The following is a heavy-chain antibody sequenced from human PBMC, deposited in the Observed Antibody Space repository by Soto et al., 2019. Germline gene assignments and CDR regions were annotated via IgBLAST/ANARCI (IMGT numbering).Heavy chain of an antibody. D-gene: IGHD6-6*01. CDR3: VKRWTSSEPDY. Sequence: GGSLRLSCAASGVTFSSYGMHWVRQAPGKGLEWVAVIWYDGSNKYYANSVKGRFTISRDNSKNTLYLQMSSLRGEDTAVYYCVKRWTSSEPDYWGQGTLVTVSS. CDR1: GVTFSSYG. J-gene: IGHJ4*02. CDR2: IWYDGSNK. V-gene: IGHV3-30*02.